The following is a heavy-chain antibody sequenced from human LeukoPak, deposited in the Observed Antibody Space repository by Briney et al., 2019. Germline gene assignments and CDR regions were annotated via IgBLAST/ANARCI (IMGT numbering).Heavy chain of an antibody. J-gene: IGHJ5*02. CDR2: IYTSGST. D-gene: IGHD6-6*01. CDR3: AREGSSSPGWFDP. V-gene: IGHV4-61*02. CDR1: GGSISSGSYY. Sequence: PSETLSLTCTVSGGSISSGSYYWSWIRQPAGKGLEWIGRIYTSGSTNYNPSLKSRVTISVDTSKNQFSLKLSSVTAADTAVYYCAREGSSSPGWFDPWGQGTLVTVSS.